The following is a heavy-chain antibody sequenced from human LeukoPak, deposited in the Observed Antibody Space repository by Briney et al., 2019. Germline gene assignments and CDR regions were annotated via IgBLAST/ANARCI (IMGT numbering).Heavy chain of an antibody. V-gene: IGHV4-30-2*01. D-gene: IGHD4-11*01. CDR1: GGSIGSGGYS. CDR2: IYHSGST. CDR3: ARGPTVTTEYYFDY. Sequence: PSETLSLTCAVSGGSIGSGGYSWSWIRQPPGKGLEWIGYIYHSGSTYYNPSLKSRVTISVDRSKNQFSLKLSSVTAADTAVYYCARGPTVTTEYYFDYWGQGTLVTVSS. J-gene: IGHJ4*02.